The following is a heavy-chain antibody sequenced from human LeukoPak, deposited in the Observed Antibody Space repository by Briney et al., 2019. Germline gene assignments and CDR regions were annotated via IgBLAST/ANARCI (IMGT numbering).Heavy chain of an antibody. J-gene: IGHJ4*02. CDR3: ARESVQGYCSSTSCPCDF. CDR1: GYTFTGYY. D-gene: IGHD2-2*01. V-gene: IGHV1-2*02. Sequence: GASVKVSRKASGYTFTGYYMHWVRQAPGQGLEWMGWINPNSGGTNYAQKFQGRVTMTRDTSISTAYMELSRLRSDDTAVYYCARESVQGYCSSTSCPCDFWGQGTLVTVSS. CDR2: INPNSGGT.